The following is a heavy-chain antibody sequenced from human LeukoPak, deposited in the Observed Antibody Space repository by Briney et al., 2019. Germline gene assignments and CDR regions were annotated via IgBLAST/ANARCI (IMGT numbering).Heavy chain of an antibody. CDR1: GTTISAFY. V-gene: IGHV4-4*09. J-gene: IGHJ5*02. Sequence: SETLSLTCTVSGTTISAFYWAWIRQSPGKGLEWIGYIYTGWTTNYNPSLYSRVTISVDTSKNQILLKLRSVTAADTAVYFCARQFNDNGDYLGWFDPWGQGTLVTVSP. D-gene: IGHD4-17*01. CDR2: IYTGWTT. CDR3: ARQFNDNGDYLGWFDP.